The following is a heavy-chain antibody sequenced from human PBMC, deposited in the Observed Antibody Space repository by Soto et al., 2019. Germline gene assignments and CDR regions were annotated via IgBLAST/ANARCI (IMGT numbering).Heavy chain of an antibody. Sequence: GASVKVSCKSSGYSFTTYGISWVRQAPGQGLEWMGWISGYNGNPKYTQNLQGRVTMTTDASTSTVYMELRSLRSDDTAVYYCARVHLFLGIIITHEKGFDSWGKGTLVPVSS. CDR2: ISGYNGNP. V-gene: IGHV1-18*01. CDR3: ARVHLFLGIIITHEKGFDS. D-gene: IGHD3-10*01. J-gene: IGHJ4*02. CDR1: GYSFTTYG.